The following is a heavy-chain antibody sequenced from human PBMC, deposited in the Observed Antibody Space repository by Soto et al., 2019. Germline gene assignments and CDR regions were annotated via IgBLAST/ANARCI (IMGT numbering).Heavy chain of an antibody. CDR3: ASIPMVRGPSDY. J-gene: IGHJ4*02. CDR1: GFSFSSNW. V-gene: IGHV3-74*02. Sequence: EVQLVESGGGLVQPGGSLRLSCAASGFSFSSNWMHWVRQAPGKRLVWVARINGDGSTTQYADSVQGRFTISRDNTENTLYLRMNSLRADDTAVYYCASIPMVRGPSDYWGQGALVTVSS. D-gene: IGHD3-10*01. CDR2: INGDGSTT.